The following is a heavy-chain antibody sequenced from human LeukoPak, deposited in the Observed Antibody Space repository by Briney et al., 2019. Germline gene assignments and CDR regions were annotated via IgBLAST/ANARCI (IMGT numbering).Heavy chain of an antibody. J-gene: IGHJ6*03. CDR3: AKWPSNRAYYYMDV. CDR1: GFTFSSYA. V-gene: IGHV3-23*01. CDR2: ISGSGGST. Sequence: PGGSLRLSCAASGFTFSSYAMSWVRQAPGKGLEWVSLISGSGGSTYYADSVKGRFTISRGNSKNTLYLQMNSLRAEDTAVYYCAKWPSNRAYYYMDVWGKGTTVTISS. D-gene: IGHD1-14*01.